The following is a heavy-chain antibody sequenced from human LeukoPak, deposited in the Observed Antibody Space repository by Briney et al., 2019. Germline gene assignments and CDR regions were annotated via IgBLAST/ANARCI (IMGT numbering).Heavy chain of an antibody. D-gene: IGHD6-13*01. CDR3: AIREPIGY. Sequence: GGSLRLSCAASGFTVSSTYMSWVRQSPGKGLEWVSAISGSGDRTDYADSVRGRFTISRDNSKSTLYLQMNSLRVEDTAIYYCAIREPIGYWGQGSLVTVSP. CDR2: ISGSGDRT. J-gene: IGHJ4*02. V-gene: IGHV3-23*01. CDR1: GFTVSSTY.